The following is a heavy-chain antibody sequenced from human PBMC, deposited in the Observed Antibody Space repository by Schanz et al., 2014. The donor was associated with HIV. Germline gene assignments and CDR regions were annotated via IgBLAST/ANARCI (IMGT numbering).Heavy chain of an antibody. V-gene: IGHV1-18*01. CDR1: GYGFTNYG. Sequence: QVQLLQSGTEVKTPGASVKVSCKTSGYGFTNYGVTWVRQAPGQGLAWMGWISPSNGDTKYTHWLQGRVTMTTHTSTNTAYMELRSLKSDDTAVYYCARGPVAVAYTESYGMDVWGQGTTVTVSS. CDR2: ISPSNGDT. D-gene: IGHD6-19*01. CDR3: ARGPVAVAYTESYGMDV. J-gene: IGHJ6*02.